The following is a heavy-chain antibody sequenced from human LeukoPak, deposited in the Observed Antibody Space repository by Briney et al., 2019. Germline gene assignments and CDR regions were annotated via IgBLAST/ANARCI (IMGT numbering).Heavy chain of an antibody. CDR2: IYYSGST. J-gene: IGHJ4*02. CDR1: GGSISSYY. D-gene: IGHD3-10*01. V-gene: IGHV4-59*08. CDR3: ARGRITMVRGPRGPLDY. Sequence: SETLSLTCTVSGGSISSYYWSWIRQPPGKGLEWIGYIYYSGSTYYNPSLKSRVTISVDTSKNQFSLKLSSVTAADTAVYYCARGRITMVRGPRGPLDYWGQGTLVTVSS.